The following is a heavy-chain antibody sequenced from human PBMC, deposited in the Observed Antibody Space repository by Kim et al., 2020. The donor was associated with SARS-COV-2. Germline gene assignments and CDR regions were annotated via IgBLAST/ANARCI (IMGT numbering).Heavy chain of an antibody. CDR1: GFTFSGSA. J-gene: IGHJ5*02. V-gene: IGHV3-73*01. Sequence: GGSLRLSCAASGFTFSGSAMHWVRQASGKGLEWVGRIRSKANSYATAYAASVKGRFTISRDDSKNTAYLQMNSLKTEDTAVYYCTTRLYSSGWYVEAWGQGTLVTVSS. CDR2: IRSKANSYAT. CDR3: TTRLYSSGWYVEA. D-gene: IGHD6-19*01.